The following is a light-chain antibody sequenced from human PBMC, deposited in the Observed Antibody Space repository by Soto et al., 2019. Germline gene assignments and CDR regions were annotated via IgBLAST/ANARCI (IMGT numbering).Light chain of an antibody. Sequence: QSVLTQPASVSGSPGQSITISCTGTSSDVGGYNYVSWYQQHPGKAPKLMIYEVSNRPSGVSNRFSGSKSGNTASLTISGLQAEDEADYYCSSYTSSSSWVFGGGTQLNVL. CDR3: SSYTSSSSWV. V-gene: IGLV2-14*01. CDR1: SSDVGGYNY. CDR2: EVS. J-gene: IGLJ3*02.